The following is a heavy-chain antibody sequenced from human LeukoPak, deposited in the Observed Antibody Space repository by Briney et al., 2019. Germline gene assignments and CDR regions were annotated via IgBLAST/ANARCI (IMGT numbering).Heavy chain of an antibody. CDR1: GGSFSGYY. CDR3: ARGHLVPAAIWLDP. CDR2: INHSGST. J-gene: IGHJ5*02. Sequence: SETLSLTCAVYGGSFSGYYWSWIRQPPGKGLEWIGEINHSGSTNYNPSLESRVTISVDTSKNQFSLKLSSVTAADTAVYYCARGHLVPAAIWLDPWGQGTLVTVSS. V-gene: IGHV4-34*01. D-gene: IGHD2-2*01.